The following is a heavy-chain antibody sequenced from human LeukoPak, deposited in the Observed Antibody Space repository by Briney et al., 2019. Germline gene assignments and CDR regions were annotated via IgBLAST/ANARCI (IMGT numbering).Heavy chain of an antibody. Sequence: SETLSLTCAAYGGSFSGYYWSWIRQPPGKGLEWIGEINHSGSTNYNPSLKSRVTISVDTSKNQFSLKLSSVTAADTAVYYCARGTAMATIYYYYYYMDVWGKGTTVTVSS. J-gene: IGHJ6*03. CDR2: INHSGST. V-gene: IGHV4-34*01. CDR1: GGSFSGYY. CDR3: ARGTAMATIYYYYYYMDV. D-gene: IGHD5-18*01.